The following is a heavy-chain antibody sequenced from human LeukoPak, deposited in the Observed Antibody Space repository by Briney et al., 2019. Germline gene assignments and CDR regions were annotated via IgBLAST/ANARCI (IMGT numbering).Heavy chain of an antibody. Sequence: SETLSLTCTVSGGSISGYYWSWIRQPPGKGLEWIGYIYYSGSTNYNPSLKSRVTISVDTSKNQFSLKLSSVTAADTAVYYCARDHRGCSSTSCYARGYYYYGMDVWGQGTTVTVSS. CDR2: IYYSGST. CDR1: GGSISGYY. V-gene: IGHV4-59*01. J-gene: IGHJ6*02. D-gene: IGHD2-2*01. CDR3: ARDHRGCSSTSCYARGYYYYGMDV.